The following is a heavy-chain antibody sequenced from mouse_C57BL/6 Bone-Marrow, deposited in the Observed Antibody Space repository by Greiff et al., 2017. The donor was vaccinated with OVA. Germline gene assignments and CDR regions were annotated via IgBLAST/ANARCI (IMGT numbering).Heavy chain of an antibody. D-gene: IGHD1-1*01. J-gene: IGHJ4*01. CDR1: GYTFTSYW. V-gene: IGHV1-52*01. CDR3: ARERYYGSRAMDY. CDR2: IDPSDSET. Sequence: QVQLQRPGAELVRPGSSVKLSCKASGYTFTSYWMHWVKQRPIQGLEWIGNIDPSDSETHYNQKFKDKATLTVDKSSSTAYMQLSSLTSEDSAVYYCARERYYGSRAMDYWGQGTSVTVSS.